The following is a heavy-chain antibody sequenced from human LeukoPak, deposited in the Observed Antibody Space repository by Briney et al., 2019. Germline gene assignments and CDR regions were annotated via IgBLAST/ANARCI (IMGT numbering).Heavy chain of an antibody. CDR2: IYYSGST. CDR3: ARGLVVGTEPDAFDI. D-gene: IGHD1-26*01. Sequence: SETLSLTCTVSGGSISSYYWSWIRQPPGKGLEWIGYIYYSGSTNYNPSLKSRVTISVDTSKNQFSLKLSSVTAADTAVYYCARGLVVGTEPDAFDIWGQGTMVTVSS. V-gene: IGHV4-59*01. J-gene: IGHJ3*02. CDR1: GGSISSYY.